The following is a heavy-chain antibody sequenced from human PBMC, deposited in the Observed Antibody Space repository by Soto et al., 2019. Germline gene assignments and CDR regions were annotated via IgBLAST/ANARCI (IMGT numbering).Heavy chain of an antibody. J-gene: IGHJ4*02. CDR2: ISWNSGSI. D-gene: IGHD3-3*01. V-gene: IGHV3-9*01. CDR1: GFTFDDYA. CDR3: AKDLEGFLEWLLFH. Sequence: GGSLRLSCAASGFTFDDYAMHWVRQAPGKGLEWVSGISWNSGSIGYADSVKGRFTISRDNAKNSLYLQMNSLRAEDTALYYCAKDLEGFLEWLLFHWGQGTLVTVSS.